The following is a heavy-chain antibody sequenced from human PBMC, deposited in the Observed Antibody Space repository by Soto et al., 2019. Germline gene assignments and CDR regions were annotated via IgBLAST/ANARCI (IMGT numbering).Heavy chain of an antibody. CDR3: ARGLDIAAAGSGNWFDP. V-gene: IGHV1-69*13. J-gene: IGHJ5*02. Sequence: SVKVSCKASGGTFSSYAISWVRQAPGQGLEWMGGIIPIFGTANYAQKFQGRVTITADESTSTAYMELSSLRSEDTAVYYCARGLDIAAAGSGNWFDPWGQGTLVTVSS. CDR2: IIPIFGTA. CDR1: GGTFSSYA. D-gene: IGHD6-13*01.